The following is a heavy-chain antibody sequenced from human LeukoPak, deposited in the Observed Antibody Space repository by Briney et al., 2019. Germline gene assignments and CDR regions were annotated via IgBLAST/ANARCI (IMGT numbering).Heavy chain of an antibody. CDR2: IKEDGSEK. V-gene: IGHV3-7*01. D-gene: IGHD3-10*01. CDR1: GFTFSNYW. Sequence: GGSLRLSCAASGFTFSNYWMNWVRQAPGKGLEWVANIKEDGSEKYYVVSVKGRFTISRDNAKNSLYLQMNSLRAEDTAVYYCARDLGPHYFGSGSYVWFGMDVWSQGTTVTVSS. J-gene: IGHJ6*02. CDR3: ARDLGPHYFGSGSYVWFGMDV.